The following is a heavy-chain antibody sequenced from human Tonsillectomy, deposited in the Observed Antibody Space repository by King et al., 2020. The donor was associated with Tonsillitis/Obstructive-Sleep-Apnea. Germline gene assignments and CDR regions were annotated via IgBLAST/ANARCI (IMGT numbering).Heavy chain of an antibody. D-gene: IGHD3-16*01. CDR3: AKASCFYYMDV. CDR1: GFTFDDYA. Sequence: QLVQSGGGLVQPGRSLRLSCAASGFTFDDYAMYWVRQAPGKGLEWVSGISWNSGSIGYADSVKGRFTISRDNAKNSLYLQMNSLRAEDTALYYCAKASCFYYMDVWGKGTTVTVSS. CDR2: ISWNSGSI. J-gene: IGHJ6*03. V-gene: IGHV3-9*01.